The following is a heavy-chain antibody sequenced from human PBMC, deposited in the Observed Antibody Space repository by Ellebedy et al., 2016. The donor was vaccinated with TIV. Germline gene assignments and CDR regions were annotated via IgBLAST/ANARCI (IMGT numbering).Heavy chain of an antibody. Sequence: PGGSLRLSCAASGFTFSDSWMTWVRQAPGKGLEWIGRVEADGITDCAAPVKGRCSISRDDSKNTFYLQMKSLRTDDTAVYYYTTKLTTTKDNWGQGTLVNVSS. CDR1: GFTFSDSW. J-gene: IGHJ4*02. D-gene: IGHD1-14*01. V-gene: IGHV3-15*04. CDR3: TTKLTTTKDN. CDR2: VEADGIT.